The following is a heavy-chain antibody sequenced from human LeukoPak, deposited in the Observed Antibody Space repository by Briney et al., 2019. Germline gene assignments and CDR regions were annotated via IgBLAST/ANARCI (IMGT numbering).Heavy chain of an antibody. CDR2: IRYDGSNK. Sequence: PGGSLRLSCAASGFTFSSYGMHWVRQAPGKGLEWVAFIRYDGSNKYYADSVKGRFTISRDNSKNTLYLQMNSLRAEDTAVYYCARELPGSSSWYGGDWFDPWGQGTLVTVSS. CDR1: GFTFSSYG. CDR3: ARELPGSSSWYGGDWFDP. J-gene: IGHJ5*02. D-gene: IGHD6-13*01. V-gene: IGHV3-30*02.